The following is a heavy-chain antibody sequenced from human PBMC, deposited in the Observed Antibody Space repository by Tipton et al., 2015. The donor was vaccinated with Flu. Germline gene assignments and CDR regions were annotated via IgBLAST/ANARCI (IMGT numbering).Heavy chain of an antibody. D-gene: IGHD4-11*01. Sequence: TLTLTCAVYGGSFSGYYWSWIRQPPGKGLEWIGNICPGSPYYNPSLRSRVTMSVARSYDQFSLRLSSVTAADTAVYYCARRTFSNYVSEPKNWFDFWGQGALVTVSS. J-gene: IGHJ5*01. CDR1: GGSFSGYY. CDR3: ARRTFSNYVSEPKNWFDF. V-gene: IGHV4-34*01. CDR2: ICPGSP.